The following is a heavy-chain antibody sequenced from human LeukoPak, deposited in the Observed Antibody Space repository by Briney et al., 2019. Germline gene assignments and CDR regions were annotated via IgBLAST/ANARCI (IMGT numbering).Heavy chain of an antibody. Sequence: PGGSLRLSCAASGFTFNNYAMSWVRQAPGKGLEWVSSISGSGGSTFYADSLKGRFTISRDNSKNTLYLQMNSLRAEDTAVYYCARSANTAMVRGTNSGLDWFDPWGQGTLVTVSS. J-gene: IGHJ5*02. CDR1: GFTFNNYA. CDR2: ISGSGGST. V-gene: IGHV3-23*01. D-gene: IGHD5-18*01. CDR3: ARSANTAMVRGTNSGLDWFDP.